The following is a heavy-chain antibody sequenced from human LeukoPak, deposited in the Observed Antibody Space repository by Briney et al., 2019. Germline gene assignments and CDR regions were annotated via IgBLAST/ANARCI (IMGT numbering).Heavy chain of an antibody. CDR1: GGSISSYY. CDR2: IYTSGST. CDR3: AREARLGSFIAAAGTFYY. V-gene: IGHV4-4*07. J-gene: IGHJ4*02. D-gene: IGHD6-13*01. Sequence: SETLSLTCTVSGGSISSYYWSWLRQPAGKGLEWIGRIYTSGSTNYNPSLKSRVTMSVDTSKNQFSLKLSSVTAADTAVYYCAREARLGSFIAAAGTFYYWGQGTLVTVSS.